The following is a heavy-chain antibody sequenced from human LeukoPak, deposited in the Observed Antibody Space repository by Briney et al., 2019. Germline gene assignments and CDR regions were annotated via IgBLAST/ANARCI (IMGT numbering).Heavy chain of an antibody. CDR3: AKGGGSYYY. V-gene: IGHV4-34*01. Sequence: SETLSLTCAVYGGSFSGYYWSWIRQPPGKGLEWIGEINHSGSTNYNPSLKSRVTISVDTSKNQFSLKLSSVTAADTAVYYCAKGGGSYYYWGQGTLVTVSS. D-gene: IGHD1-26*01. CDR1: GGSFSGYY. CDR2: INHSGST. J-gene: IGHJ4*02.